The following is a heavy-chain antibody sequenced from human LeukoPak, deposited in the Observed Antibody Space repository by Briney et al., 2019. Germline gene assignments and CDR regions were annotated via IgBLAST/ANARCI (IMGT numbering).Heavy chain of an antibody. Sequence: SETLSLTCTVSGGSISSYYWSWIRQPPGKGLEWIGHIYYSGSTNYNPSLKSRVTISEDTSKNQFSLKLSSVTAADTAVYYCAREDPVAGTGFVDYWGQGTLVTVSS. D-gene: IGHD6-19*01. CDR1: GGSISSYY. CDR3: AREDPVAGTGFVDY. J-gene: IGHJ4*02. CDR2: IYYSGST. V-gene: IGHV4-59*01.